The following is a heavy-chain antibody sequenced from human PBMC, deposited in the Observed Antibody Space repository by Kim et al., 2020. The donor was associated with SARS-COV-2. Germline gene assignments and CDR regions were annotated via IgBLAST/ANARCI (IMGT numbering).Heavy chain of an antibody. CDR3: PRGSYSSGWNAKYYFDY. CDR2: IYDSGST. V-gene: IGHV4-59*01. Sequence: SETLSLTCTVSGGSISSYYWSWIRQPPGKGLEWIGYIYDSGSTNYNPSLKSRVTISVDTSKNQFSLKLSSVTAADTALYYCPRGSYSSGWNAKYYFDYWG. D-gene: IGHD6-19*01. CDR1: GGSISSYY. J-gene: IGHJ4*01.